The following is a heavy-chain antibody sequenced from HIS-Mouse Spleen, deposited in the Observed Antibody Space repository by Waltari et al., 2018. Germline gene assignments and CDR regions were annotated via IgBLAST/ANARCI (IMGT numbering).Heavy chain of an antibody. Sequence: VVSTQTLTLTCTFSGFSLSTSGMCVSWIRQPPGKALEWLALIDWDDDKYYSTSLKTRLTISKDTSKNQVVLTMTNMDPVDTATYYCARTHPANWGCGDAFDIWGQGTMVTVSS. D-gene: IGHD7-27*01. V-gene: IGHV2-70*01. CDR3: ARTHPANWGCGDAFDI. CDR2: IDWDDDK. J-gene: IGHJ3*02. CDR1: GFSLSTSGMC.